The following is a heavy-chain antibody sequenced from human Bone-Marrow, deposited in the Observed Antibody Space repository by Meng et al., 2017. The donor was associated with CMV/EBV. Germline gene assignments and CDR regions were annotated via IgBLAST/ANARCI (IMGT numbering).Heavy chain of an antibody. CDR1: GFTFSSYS. CDR2: ISSSSSYI. D-gene: IGHD3-3*01. CDR3: ARDPTPRFDFWSGYSPSYFDL. J-gene: IGHJ2*01. V-gene: IGHV3-21*01. Sequence: GGSLRLSCAASGFTFSSYSMNWVRQAPGKGLEWVSSISSSSSYIYYADSVKGRFTISRDNAKNSLYLQMNSLRAEDTAVYYCARDPTPRFDFWSGYSPSYFDLWGRGTLVTVSS.